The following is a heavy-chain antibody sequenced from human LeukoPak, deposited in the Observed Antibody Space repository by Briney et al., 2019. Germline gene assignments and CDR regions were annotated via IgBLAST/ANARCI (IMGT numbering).Heavy chain of an antibody. D-gene: IGHD3-22*01. CDR3: ARSENYYDSSGHTP. CDR1: GYTFTSYG. CDR2: ISAYNGNT. V-gene: IGHV1-18*01. J-gene: IGHJ5*02. Sequence: ASVKVSCKASGYTFTSYGISWVRQAPGQGLEWMGWISAYNGNTNYAQKLQGRVTMTTDTSTSTAYMELRSLRSDDTAVYYCARSENYYDSSGHTPWGQGTLVTVSS.